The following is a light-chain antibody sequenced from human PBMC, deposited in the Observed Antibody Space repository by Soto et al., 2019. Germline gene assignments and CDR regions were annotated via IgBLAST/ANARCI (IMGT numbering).Light chain of an antibody. CDR2: AS. Sequence: EIVLTQSPGTLSLSPGERATLSCRASQSVSDMYLAWYQQKPGQAPRLLIYASNRATGIPDRFSGSGSGTDFTLTISRLEPEDFAVYYCQHYGTSALFGNGTKVEIK. CDR1: QSVSDMY. CDR3: QHYGTSAL. V-gene: IGKV3-20*01. J-gene: IGKJ1*01.